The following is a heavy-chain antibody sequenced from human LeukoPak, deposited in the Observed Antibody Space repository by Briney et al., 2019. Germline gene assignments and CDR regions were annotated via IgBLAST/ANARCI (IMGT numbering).Heavy chain of an antibody. V-gene: IGHV4-61*08. CDR3: ARAQPAPRAFDI. CDR2: IYHSGST. CDR1: GGSISSGGYY. D-gene: IGHD2-2*01. Sequence: SETLSLTCTVSGGSISSGGYYWSWIRQPPGKGLEWIGYIYHSGSTYYNPSLKSRVTISVDTSKNQFSLKLSSVTAADTAVYYCARAQPAPRAFDIWGQGTMVTVSS. J-gene: IGHJ3*02.